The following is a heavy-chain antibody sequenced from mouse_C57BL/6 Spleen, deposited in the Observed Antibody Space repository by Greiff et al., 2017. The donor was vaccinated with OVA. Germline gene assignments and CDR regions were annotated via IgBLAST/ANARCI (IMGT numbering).Heavy chain of an antibody. CDR1: GYAFSSYW. Sequence: VKLVESGAELVKPGASVKISCKASGYAFSSYWMNWVKQRPGKGLEWIGQIYPGDGDTNYNGKFKGKATLTADKSSSTAYMQLSSLTSEDSAVYFCARFYGSSWYFDVWGTGTTVTVSS. D-gene: IGHD1-1*01. CDR3: ARFYGSSWYFDV. CDR2: IYPGDGDT. J-gene: IGHJ1*03. V-gene: IGHV1-80*01.